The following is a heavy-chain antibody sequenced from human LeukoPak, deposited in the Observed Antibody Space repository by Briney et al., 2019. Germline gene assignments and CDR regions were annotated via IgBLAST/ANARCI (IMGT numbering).Heavy chain of an antibody. J-gene: IGHJ4*02. D-gene: IGHD3-10*01. CDR3: AKAPFITMVRGVISSYFDY. Sequence: PGGPLRLSCAASGFTFSSYAMSWVRQAPGKGLEWVSAISGSGGSTYYADSVEGRFTISRDNSKNTLYLQMNSLRAEDTAVYYCAKAPFITMVRGVISSYFDYWGQGTLVTVSS. V-gene: IGHV3-23*01. CDR1: GFTFSSYA. CDR2: ISGSGGST.